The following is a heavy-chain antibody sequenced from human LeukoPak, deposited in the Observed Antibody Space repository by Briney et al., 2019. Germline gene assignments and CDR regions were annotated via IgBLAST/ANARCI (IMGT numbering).Heavy chain of an antibody. CDR2: ISYDGSNK. V-gene: IGHV3-30*18. CDR1: GFTFSSYG. CDR3: AKVAVAGIDSDY. D-gene: IGHD6-19*01. J-gene: IGHJ4*02. Sequence: PGRSLRLSCAASGFTFSSYGMHWVRQAPGKGLEWVAVISYDGSNKYYADSVKGRFTISRDNSKNTLYPQMNSLRAEDTAVYYCAKVAVAGIDSDYWGQGTLVTVSS.